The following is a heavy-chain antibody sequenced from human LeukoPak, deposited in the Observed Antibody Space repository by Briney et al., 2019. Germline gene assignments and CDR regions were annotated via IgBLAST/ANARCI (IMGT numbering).Heavy chain of an antibody. V-gene: IGHV3-30*04. D-gene: IGHD6-13*01. J-gene: IGHJ4*02. CDR2: ISYDGNDK. Sequence: PGRSLRLSCAASGFTFVKHALHWVRQSPGKGLEWVAVISYDGNDKQYAESVKGRVTISRDNSKNTVSLQMDTLGPEDTAVYYCARDQETAADYYFDYWGQGTLVTVSS. CDR1: GFTFVKHA. CDR3: ARDQETAADYYFDY.